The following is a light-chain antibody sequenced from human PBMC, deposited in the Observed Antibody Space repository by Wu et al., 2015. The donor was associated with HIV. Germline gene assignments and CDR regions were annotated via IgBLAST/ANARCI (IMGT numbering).Light chain of an antibody. CDR3: QQRDDWPLT. V-gene: IGKV3-11*01. Sequence: VLTQSPGTLSLSSGQRATLSCRVSQNITKYLAWYQQRLGQPPRLLIYDVFNRATGIPVRFSGTGSATDFHLTISRLDPEDSAIYYCQQRDDWPLTFGGGTRWRSN. CDR2: DVF. CDR1: QNITKY. J-gene: IGKJ4*01.